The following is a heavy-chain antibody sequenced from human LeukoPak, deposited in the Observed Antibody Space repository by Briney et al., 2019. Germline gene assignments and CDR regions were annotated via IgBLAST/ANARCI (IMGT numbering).Heavy chain of an antibody. Sequence: SETLSLTCTVSGGSISSGGYYWNWIRQPPGKGLEWIGYFYHSGITYYNPSLKSRVTISVDTSKNQFSLKLSSVTAADTAVYYCASVDFWSGDYMDVWGKGTTVTVSS. V-gene: IGHV4-30-2*01. CDR1: GGSISSGGYY. CDR3: ASVDFWSGDYMDV. J-gene: IGHJ6*03. CDR2: FYHSGIT. D-gene: IGHD3-3*01.